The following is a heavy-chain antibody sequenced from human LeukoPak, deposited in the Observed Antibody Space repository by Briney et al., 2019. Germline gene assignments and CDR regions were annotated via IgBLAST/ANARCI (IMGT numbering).Heavy chain of an antibody. V-gene: IGHV3-30-3*01. CDR1: GFTFSSYA. CDR2: ISYDGSNK. CDR3: TRVGSGTYYEYYFDN. J-gene: IGHJ4*02. Sequence: PGGSLRLSCAASGFTFSSYAMHWVRQAPGKGLEWVAVISYDGSNKYYADSVKGRFTISRDNSKNTLYLQMDSLRAEDTAIYYCTRVGSGTYYEYYFDNWGQGTLVTVSS. D-gene: IGHD3-10*01.